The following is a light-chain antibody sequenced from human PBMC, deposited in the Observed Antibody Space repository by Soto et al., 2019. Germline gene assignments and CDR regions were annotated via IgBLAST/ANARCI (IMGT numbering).Light chain of an antibody. CDR2: ASS. CDR1: QDIRIE. J-gene: IGKJ1*01. V-gene: IGKV1-6*01. CDR3: LQDFKYPRT. Sequence: AIQMTQSPSSLSASVGDRVTITCRASQDIRIELGWYQQRPGEAPKLLIYASSNLQSGVPSRFSGSGSGTDFTLTINSLQPEDFATYYCLQDFKYPRTFGQGTKVEIK.